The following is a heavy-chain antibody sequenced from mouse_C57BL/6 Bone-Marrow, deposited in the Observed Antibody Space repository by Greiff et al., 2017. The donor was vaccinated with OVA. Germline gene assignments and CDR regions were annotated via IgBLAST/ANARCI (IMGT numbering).Heavy chain of an antibody. CDR1: GYAFTNYL. CDR3: ARGYSNYSFAY. J-gene: IGHJ3*01. V-gene: IGHV1-54*01. CDR2: INPGSGGT. Sequence: QVQLQQSGAELVRPGTSVKVSCKASGYAFTNYLIEWVKQRPGQGLEWIGVINPGSGGTNYNEKFKGKATLTADKSSSTAYMQLSSLTSEDSAVYFCARGYSNYSFAYWGQGTLVTVSA. D-gene: IGHD2-5*01.